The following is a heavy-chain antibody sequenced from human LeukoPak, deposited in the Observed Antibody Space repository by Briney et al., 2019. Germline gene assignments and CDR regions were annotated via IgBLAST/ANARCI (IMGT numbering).Heavy chain of an antibody. Sequence: GGSLRLSCAASGFTFSSYTMHWIRQAPGKGLEWVSSISGSNSYIFYADSVKGRFTVSRDNAKDSLYLQMNSLRAEDTAVYYCARALTTLTYEGYWGQGALVTVSS. J-gene: IGHJ4*02. V-gene: IGHV3-21*01. CDR2: ISGSNSYI. D-gene: IGHD1-1*01. CDR1: GFTFSSYT. CDR3: ARALTTLTYEGY.